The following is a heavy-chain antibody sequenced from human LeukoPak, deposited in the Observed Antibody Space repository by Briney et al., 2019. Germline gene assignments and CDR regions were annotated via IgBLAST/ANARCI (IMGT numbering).Heavy chain of an antibody. J-gene: IGHJ4*02. CDR2: IDYDGTDK. Sequence: GGSLRLSCTASGLTFISSGMHWVSQGPGERLAWVSFIDYDGTDKYYADSVKGRFTISRDNSKNTLYLQMNNLRAEDTAVYYCTNFDHWGQGTLLTVSS. CDR3: TNFDH. CDR1: GLTFISSG. V-gene: IGHV3-30*02.